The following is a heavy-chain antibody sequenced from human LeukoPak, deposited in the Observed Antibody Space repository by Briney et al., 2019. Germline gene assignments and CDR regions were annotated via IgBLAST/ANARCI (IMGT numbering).Heavy chain of an antibody. CDR1: GFTFSSYG. V-gene: IGHV3-30*02. CDR2: IRYDGSNK. Sequence: GGSLRLSCAASGFTFSSYGMHWVRQAPGKGLEWVAFIRYDGSNKYYADSVKGRFTISRDNSKNTLYLQMNSLRAEDTAVYYCAKDLLSIAAAGPDYWGQGTLVTVSS. D-gene: IGHD6-13*01. J-gene: IGHJ4*02. CDR3: AKDLLSIAAAGPDY.